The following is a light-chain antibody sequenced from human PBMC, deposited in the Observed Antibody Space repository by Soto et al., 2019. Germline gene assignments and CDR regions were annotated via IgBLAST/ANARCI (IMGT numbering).Light chain of an antibody. CDR2: GAS. CDR3: QQYGSSPLAWT. V-gene: IGKV3-20*01. CDR1: QSVSSSY. Sequence: EIVLTQSPGTLSLSPGERATLSCRASQSVSSSYLAWHQQKPGQAPRLLIYGASSRATGIPDRFSGSGSGTEFTLTISRLEPEDFAVYYCQQYGSSPLAWTFGQGTKVEIK. J-gene: IGKJ1*01.